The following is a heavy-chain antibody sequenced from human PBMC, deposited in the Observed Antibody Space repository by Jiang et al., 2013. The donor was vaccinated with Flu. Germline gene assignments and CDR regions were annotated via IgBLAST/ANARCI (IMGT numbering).Heavy chain of an antibody. D-gene: IGHD6-19*01. CDR3: VRSLALAEFGMDV. CDR2: CNPSDSET. J-gene: IGHJ6*02. V-gene: IGHV5-51*01. Sequence: KGSGYSFSSNWDRLGAPVCPGKAWSGWGSCNPSDSETRYSPSFQGQVTISADNSINTAYMQWNSLKASDTAMYYCVRSLALAEFGMDVWGQGTTVTVSS. CDR1: GYSFSSNW.